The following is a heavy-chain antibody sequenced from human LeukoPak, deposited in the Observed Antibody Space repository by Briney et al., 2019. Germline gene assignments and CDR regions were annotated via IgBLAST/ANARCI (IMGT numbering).Heavy chain of an antibody. D-gene: IGHD6-19*01. V-gene: IGHV4-4*07. CDR2: IQTSGST. Sequence: SETLSLTCTVSGGSISSYYWSWIRQPAGRGLEWIGRIQTSGSTNYNPSLKSRVTMSVDTSKNKFSLKVNSVTAADTAVYYCARVGSGWSFDCWGQGTLVTVSS. CDR3: ARVGSGWSFDC. CDR1: GGSISSYY. J-gene: IGHJ4*02.